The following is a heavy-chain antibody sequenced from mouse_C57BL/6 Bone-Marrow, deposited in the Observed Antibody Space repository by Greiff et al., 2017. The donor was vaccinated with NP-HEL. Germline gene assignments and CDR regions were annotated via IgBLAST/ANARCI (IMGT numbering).Heavy chain of an antibody. V-gene: IGHV1-26*01. Sequence: VQLQQSGPELVKPGASVKISCKASGYTFTDYYMNWVKQSHGKSLEWIGDINPNNGGTSYNQKFKGKATLTVDKSSSTAYMELRSLTSEDSAVYYCARLQIYYDYAFDYWGQGTTLTVSS. J-gene: IGHJ2*01. CDR1: GYTFTDYY. D-gene: IGHD2-4*01. CDR2: INPNNGGT. CDR3: ARLQIYYDYAFDY.